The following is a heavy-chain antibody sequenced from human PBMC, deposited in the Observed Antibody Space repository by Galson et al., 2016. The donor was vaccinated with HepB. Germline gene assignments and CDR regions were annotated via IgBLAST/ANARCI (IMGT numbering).Heavy chain of an antibody. V-gene: IGHV4-4*02. J-gene: IGHJ4*02. CDR3: ARERAKVIDY. CDR2: VHDSGTT. Sequence: SETLSLTCAVSGASINSGNWWSWVRQPPGKGLEWIGEVHDSGTTNYNPSLKSRATISKDHSKNQLSLILTSVTAADSAVYYCARERAKVIDYWGQGTLVTVTS. CDR1: GASINSGNW. D-gene: IGHD4/OR15-4a*01.